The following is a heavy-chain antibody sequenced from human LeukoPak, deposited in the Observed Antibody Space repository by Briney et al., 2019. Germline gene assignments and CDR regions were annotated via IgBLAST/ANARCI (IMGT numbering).Heavy chain of an antibody. J-gene: IGHJ4*02. CDR2: IWYDGSNK. CDR3: AKDTEYDFWSGYYTPAFDY. Sequence: GGSLRLSCAASGFTFSSYGMHWVRQAPGKGLEWVAVIWYDGSNKYYADSVKGRFTISRDNSENTLYLQMNSLRAGDTAVYYCAKDTEYDFWSGYYTPAFDYWGQGTLVTVSS. CDR1: GFTFSSYG. V-gene: IGHV3-33*06. D-gene: IGHD3-3*01.